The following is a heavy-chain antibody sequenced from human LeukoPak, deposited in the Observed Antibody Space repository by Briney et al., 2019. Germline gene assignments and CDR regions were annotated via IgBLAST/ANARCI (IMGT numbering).Heavy chain of an antibody. V-gene: IGHV3-23*01. J-gene: IGHJ6*03. CDR2: NCGSGGGT. CDR3: AKRRGPGYYYSMDC. D-gene: IGHD5-12*01. Sequence: RRCLRLSSAVSVFTFSIYTMSCVCEAPQRGVEWVSANCGSGGGTYSADSVKVGLTFSRDNSKNTLSLKMNRLRAEDTAGFYCAKRRGPGYYYSMDCWLKGTTVTVSS. CDR1: VFTFSIYT.